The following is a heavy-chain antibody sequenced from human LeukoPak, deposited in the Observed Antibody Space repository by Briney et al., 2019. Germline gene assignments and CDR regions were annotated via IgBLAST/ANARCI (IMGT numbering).Heavy chain of an antibody. CDR1: GGSISSGSYY. J-gene: IGHJ6*03. Sequence: SETLSLTCTVSGGSISSGSYYWSWIRQPAGKGLEWIGRIYTSGSTNYNPSLKSRVTISVDTSKNQFSLKLSSVTAADTAVYYCARVAGGYSRDYYYYMDVWGKGTTVTVSS. V-gene: IGHV4-61*02. CDR3: ARVAGGYSRDYYYYMDV. CDR2: IYTSGST. D-gene: IGHD5-18*01.